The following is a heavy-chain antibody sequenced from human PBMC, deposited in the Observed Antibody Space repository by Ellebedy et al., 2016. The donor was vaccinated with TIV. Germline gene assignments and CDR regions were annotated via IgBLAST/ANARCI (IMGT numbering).Heavy chain of an antibody. CDR3: AKGRSGTYIHHAFDY. V-gene: IGHV3-21*01. CDR1: GFTFSNYS. J-gene: IGHJ4*02. Sequence: PGGSLRLSCAGAGFTFSNYSMNWVRKAPGKGLEWVASITGSSSYMFYSDSVKGRFTISRDNAKNSLYLHMNSLRAEDTAVYYCAKGRSGTYIHHAFDYWGQGTLVTVSS. CDR2: ITGSSSYM. D-gene: IGHD1-14*01.